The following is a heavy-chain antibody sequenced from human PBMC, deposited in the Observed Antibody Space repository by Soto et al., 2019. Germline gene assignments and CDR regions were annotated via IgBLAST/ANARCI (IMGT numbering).Heavy chain of an antibody. D-gene: IGHD2-2*01. Sequence: EVQLVESGGALVQPGGSLRLSCAASGFSVSNKSLSWVRQAPGKGLEWVSLIYSNGDTRYADSVKGRFTITRDNSKNTLYLQMNTLIVEDTAVYFCARDRHCDSTGWFGLWGQGTLLTVSS. CDR3: ARDRHCDSTGWFGL. CDR1: GFSVSNKS. V-gene: IGHV3-66*01. J-gene: IGHJ5*02. CDR2: IYSNGDT.